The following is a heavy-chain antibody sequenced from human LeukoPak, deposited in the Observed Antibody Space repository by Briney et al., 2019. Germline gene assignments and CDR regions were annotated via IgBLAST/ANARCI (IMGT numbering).Heavy chain of an antibody. Sequence: SETLSLTCTVSGGSISSSSYYWGWIRQPPGKGLEWIGEINHSGSTNYNPSLKSRVTISVDTSKNQFSLKLSSVTAADTAVYYCASSRGGYYYYYYMDVWGKGTTVTVSS. CDR2: INHSGST. D-gene: IGHD3-16*01. CDR1: GGSISSSSYY. CDR3: ASSRGGYYYYYYMDV. V-gene: IGHV4-39*07. J-gene: IGHJ6*03.